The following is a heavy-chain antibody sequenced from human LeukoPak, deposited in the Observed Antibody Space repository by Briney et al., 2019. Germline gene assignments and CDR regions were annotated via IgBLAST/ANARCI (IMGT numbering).Heavy chain of an antibody. J-gene: IGHJ3*02. D-gene: IGHD2-21*02. Sequence: ASVTVSSKPSAYTFTDNYIHWGRQAPGQGLGWMGWINPHSGGTNYGENFQGRVTLTRDTSISTAYMDLSSLISDDTAVYYCAREFMRVTAFDIWGQGTMVTVSS. CDR2: INPHSGGT. V-gene: IGHV1-2*02. CDR1: AYTFTDNY. CDR3: AREFMRVTAFDI.